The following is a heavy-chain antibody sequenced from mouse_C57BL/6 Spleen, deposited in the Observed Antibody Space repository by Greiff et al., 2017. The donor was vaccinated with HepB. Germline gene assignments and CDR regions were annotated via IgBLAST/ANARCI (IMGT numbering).Heavy chain of an antibody. CDR2: IYPGSGNT. J-gene: IGHJ3*01. Sequence: VQRVESGAELVRPGASVKLSCKASGYTFTDYYINWVKQRPGQGLEWIARIYPGSGNTYYNEKFKGKATLTAEKSSSTAYMQLSSLTSEDSAVYFCARGGEVTTGPFAYWGQGTLVTVSA. D-gene: IGHD1-1*01. CDR1: GYTFTDYY. CDR3: ARGGEVTTGPFAY. V-gene: IGHV1-76*01.